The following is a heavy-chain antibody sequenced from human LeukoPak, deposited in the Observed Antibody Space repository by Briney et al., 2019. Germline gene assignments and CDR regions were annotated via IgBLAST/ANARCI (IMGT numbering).Heavy chain of an antibody. CDR1: GGSISSYY. CDR2: IYYGGST. J-gene: IGHJ5*02. Sequence: SETLSLTCTVSGGSISSYYWSWIRQPPGKGLEWIGYIYYGGSTNYNPSLKSRVTISVDTSKNQFSLKLSSVTAADTAVYYCARRMSSTVGGFDPWGQGTLVTVSS. D-gene: IGHD4-17*01. CDR3: ARRMSSTVGGFDP. V-gene: IGHV4-59*01.